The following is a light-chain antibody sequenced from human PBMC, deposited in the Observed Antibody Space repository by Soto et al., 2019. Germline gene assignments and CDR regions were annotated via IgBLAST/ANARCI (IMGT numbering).Light chain of an antibody. CDR1: QALSMY. CDR3: QQYYSFPLT. CDR2: AES. J-gene: IGKJ4*01. V-gene: IGKV1D-8*01. Sequence: VIWMTQSPSLLSASTGDRFTISCRMSQALSMYLAWYQQKPGKAHELLIYAESTLQSGVPSRFSGSGSGTDFTLTISCLQSEDFATYYCQQYYSFPLTFGGGTKGEIK.